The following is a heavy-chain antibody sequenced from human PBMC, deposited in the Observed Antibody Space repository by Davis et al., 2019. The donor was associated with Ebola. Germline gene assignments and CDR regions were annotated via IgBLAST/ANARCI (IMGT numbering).Heavy chain of an antibody. CDR1: GFTFETHN. CDR3: AKKYHNSWPSFDY. V-gene: IGHV3-21*04. D-gene: IGHD6-13*01. Sequence: PGGSLRLSCAASGFTFETHNMNWVRQAPGKGLEWVSSISTSGKYVYYADSVKGRFTISRDDSKNTLYLQMNYLRAEDTALYYCAKKYHNSWPSFDYWGQGALVTVSS. J-gene: IGHJ4*02. CDR2: ISTSGKYV.